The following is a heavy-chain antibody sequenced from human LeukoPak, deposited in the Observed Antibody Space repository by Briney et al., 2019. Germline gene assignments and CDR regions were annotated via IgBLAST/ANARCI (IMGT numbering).Heavy chain of an antibody. CDR2: VNPDGSDT. D-gene: IGHD6-13*01. Sequence: GGSLRLSCEVSGFASGFTFEYCWVGCVRQAPGKGLEWVANVNPDGSDTYYVDSVKGRFTISRDNAKKSMFLQMNSLRAEDTAVYYCVTWGVEAGMDHWGPGTLVTVSS. V-gene: IGHV3-7*01. CDR3: VTWGVEAGMDH. J-gene: IGHJ4*02. CDR1: GFASGFTFEYCW.